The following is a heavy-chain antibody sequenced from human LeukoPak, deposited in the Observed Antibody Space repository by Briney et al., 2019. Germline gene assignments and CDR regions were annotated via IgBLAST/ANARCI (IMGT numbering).Heavy chain of an antibody. CDR3: ARDVGRDGYNFRL. CDR2: INPNSGGT. CDR1: GYTFTGYY. V-gene: IGHV1-2*02. Sequence: ASVKVSCKAPGYTFTGYYMHWVRQAPGQGLEWMGWINPNSGGTNYAQKFQGRVTMTRDTSISTAYMELSRLRSDDTAVYYCARDVGRDGYNFRLWGQGTLVTVSS. J-gene: IGHJ4*02. D-gene: IGHD5-24*01.